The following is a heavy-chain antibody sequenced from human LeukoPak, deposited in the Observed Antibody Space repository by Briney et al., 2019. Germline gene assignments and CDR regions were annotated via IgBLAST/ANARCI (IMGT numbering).Heavy chain of an antibody. CDR3: ARDRITMVRGVIILYNWFDP. V-gene: IGHV3-74*01. CDR2: INSDGSST. Sequence: GGSLRLSCAASGFTFSSYWMHWVRQAPGKGLVWVSRINSDGSSTSYADSVKGRFTISRDNAKNTLYLQMNSLRAEDTAGYYCARDRITMVRGVIILYNWFDPWGQGTMVTDSS. CDR1: GFTFSSYW. D-gene: IGHD3-10*01. J-gene: IGHJ5*02.